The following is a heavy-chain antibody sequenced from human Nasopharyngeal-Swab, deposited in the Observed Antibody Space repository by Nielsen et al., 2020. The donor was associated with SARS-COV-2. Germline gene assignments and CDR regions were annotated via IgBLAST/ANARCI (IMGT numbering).Heavy chain of an antibody. CDR3: AIADYGGNWILGGMDV. Sequence: WVRQAPGQGLEWMGGIIPIFGTANYAQKFQGRVTITADESTSTAYMELSSLRSEDTAVYYCAIADYGGNWILGGMDVWGQGTTVTVSS. J-gene: IGHJ6*02. CDR2: IIPIFGTA. D-gene: IGHD4-23*01. V-gene: IGHV1-69*01.